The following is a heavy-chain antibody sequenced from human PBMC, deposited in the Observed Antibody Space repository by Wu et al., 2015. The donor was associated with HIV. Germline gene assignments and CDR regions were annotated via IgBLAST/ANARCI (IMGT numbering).Heavy chain of an antibody. V-gene: IGHV1-46*01. D-gene: IGHD1-26*01. J-gene: IGHJ5*02. CDR3: TKTSALIRGAWDWFDT. CDR1: GNTFSNYY. Sequence: QVQLVQSGAEVKKPGASAKVSCKTSGNTFSNYYMQWVRQAPGKGLEWMAMINPIGTSTKYAQKFQGRLTVTRDTSTGVVYMELNSLRSEDTAVYYCTKTSALIRGAWDWFDTWGPGTLVSVSS. CDR2: INPIGTST.